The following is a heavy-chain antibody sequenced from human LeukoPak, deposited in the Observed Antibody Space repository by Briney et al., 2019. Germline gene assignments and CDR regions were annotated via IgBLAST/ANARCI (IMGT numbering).Heavy chain of an antibody. J-gene: IGHJ5*02. CDR1: GYTFTSYY. CDR3: ARDGLRFAGYCSSTSCYNWFDP. Sequence: ASVKVSCKASGYTFTSYYMHWVRQAPGQGLEWMGIINPSGGSTSYAQKFQGRVTMTRDMSTSTVYMELSSLRSEDTAVYYCARDGLRFAGYCSSTSCYNWFDPWGQGTLVTISS. V-gene: IGHV1-46*01. D-gene: IGHD2-2*01. CDR2: INPSGGST.